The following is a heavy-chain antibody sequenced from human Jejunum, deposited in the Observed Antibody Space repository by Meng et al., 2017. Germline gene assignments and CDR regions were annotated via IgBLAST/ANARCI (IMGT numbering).Heavy chain of an antibody. D-gene: IGHD4-23*01. V-gene: IGHV3-21*01. Sequence: GGSLRLSCAASGFTFNTYTMNWVRQAPGKGLEWVSSISSGSDSIYYADSLKGRFTVSRDNAKNSLFLQMNSLRAEDTAMYYCTRATYGGNSVALVDYWGQGTLVTVSS. CDR2: ISSGSDSI. J-gene: IGHJ4*02. CDR3: TRATYGGNSVALVDY. CDR1: GFTFNTYT.